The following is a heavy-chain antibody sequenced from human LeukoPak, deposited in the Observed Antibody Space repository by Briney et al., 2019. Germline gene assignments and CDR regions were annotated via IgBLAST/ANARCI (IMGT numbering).Heavy chain of an antibody. CDR2: ISSSSSYI. V-gene: IGHV3-21*01. CDR1: GFTFSSYS. D-gene: IGHD6-19*01. CDR3: ARVDSGWQFDY. Sequence: GGSLRLSCSASGFTFSSYSKNWVRQAPGKGLEWVSSISSSSSYIYYADSVKGRFTISRDNAKNSLYLQMNSLRAEDTAVYYCARVDSGWQFDYWGQGTLVTVSS. J-gene: IGHJ4*02.